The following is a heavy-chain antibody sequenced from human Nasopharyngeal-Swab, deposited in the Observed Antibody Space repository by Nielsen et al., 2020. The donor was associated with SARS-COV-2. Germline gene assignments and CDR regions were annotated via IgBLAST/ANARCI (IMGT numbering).Heavy chain of an antibody. CDR3: ARGVDSSSWYFPYYYYGMDV. CDR1: GFTFSSYS. Sequence: GGSLRLSCAASGFTFSSYSMNWVRQAPGKGLEWVSSISSSSTYIYYADSLKGRFTISRDNAKNSLYLQMNSLRAEDTAVYYCARGVDSSSWYFPYYYYGMDVWGQGTTVTVSS. CDR2: ISSSSTYI. D-gene: IGHD6-13*01. V-gene: IGHV3-21*01. J-gene: IGHJ6*02.